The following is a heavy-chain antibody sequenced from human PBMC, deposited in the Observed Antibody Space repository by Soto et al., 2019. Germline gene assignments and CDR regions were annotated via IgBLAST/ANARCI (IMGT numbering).Heavy chain of an antibody. CDR1: GFTFSSYW. J-gene: IGHJ4*02. Sequence: GGSLRLSCAASGFTFSSYWIHWVRQAPGEGLVWVSRVNSDGSSTSYADSVKGRFTISRDNAKNSLYLQMNSLRVEDTAVYHCARALDASGSYSLDYWGQGTLVTVSS. V-gene: IGHV3-74*01. CDR3: ARALDASGSYSLDY. CDR2: VNSDGSST. D-gene: IGHD3-10*01.